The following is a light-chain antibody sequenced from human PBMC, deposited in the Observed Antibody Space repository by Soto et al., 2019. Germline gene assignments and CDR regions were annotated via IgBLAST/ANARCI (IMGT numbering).Light chain of an antibody. J-gene: IGLJ3*02. CDR2: RNY. CDR1: SSNIGSNH. Sequence: QSVLTQPPSASETPGQRVTISCSGSSSNIGSNHVYWYQHLPGTAPKLLIYRNYLRPSGVPDRFSASKSATSASLAISGLRSDDEADYYCGAWHDSLSGWVFGGGTKLTVL. V-gene: IGLV1-47*01. CDR3: GAWHDSLSGWV.